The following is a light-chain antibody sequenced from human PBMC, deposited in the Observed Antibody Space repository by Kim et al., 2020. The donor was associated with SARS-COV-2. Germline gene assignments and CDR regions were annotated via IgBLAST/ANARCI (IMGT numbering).Light chain of an antibody. V-gene: IGLV3-1*01. J-gene: IGLJ2*01. CDR3: QAWDSRTAI. CDR1: KLGDKY. Sequence: SYELTQPPSVSVSPGQTASITCSGDKLGDKYACWYHQKPGQSPVLVIYQDSKRPSGIPKRFSGSNSGNTATLTISGTQAMDEADYYCQAWDSRTAIFGGGTQLTVL. CDR2: QDS.